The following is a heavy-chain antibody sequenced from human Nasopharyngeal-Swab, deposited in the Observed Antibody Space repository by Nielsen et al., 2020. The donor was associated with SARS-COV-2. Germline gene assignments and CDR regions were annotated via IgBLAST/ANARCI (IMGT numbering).Heavy chain of an antibody. V-gene: IGHV3-33*01. D-gene: IGHD1-26*01. J-gene: IGHJ6*02. CDR2: IWYDGSNK. Sequence: GESLKISCAASGFTFSSYGMHWVRQAPGKGLEWVAVIWYDGSNKYYADSVKGRFTISRDNSKNTLYLQMNSLRAEDTAVYYCARGRDSGSYYGFHPIMDVWGQGTTVTVSS. CDR1: GFTFSSYG. CDR3: ARGRDSGSYYGFHPIMDV.